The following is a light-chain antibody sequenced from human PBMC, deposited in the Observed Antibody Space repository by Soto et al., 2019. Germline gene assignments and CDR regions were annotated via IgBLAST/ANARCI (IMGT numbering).Light chain of an antibody. V-gene: IGKV3-20*01. CDR3: QQYGSSPYT. J-gene: IGKJ2*01. CDR2: GAT. CDR1: QSVSTNY. Sequence: ESVLTQSPGTLSLSPGERATLSCRASQSVSTNYLAWYQQKPGQSPRLLIYGATRRATGIPDRFSGSGSGTDFILTISRLEPEDFALYFCQQYGSSPYTFAQGTKLDIK.